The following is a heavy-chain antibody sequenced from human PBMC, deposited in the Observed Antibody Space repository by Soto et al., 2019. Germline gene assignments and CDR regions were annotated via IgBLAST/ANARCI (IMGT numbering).Heavy chain of an antibody. Sequence: TSETLSLTCTFSGGSISSYYWSLIRQPPGKGLEWIGYIFYSGSTSYNPSLKSRVTISVDTSKNQFSLKLSSVTAADTAVYYCARDSTSGSYWDYWGQGSLVTVSS. CDR2: IFYSGST. CDR1: GGSISSYY. J-gene: IGHJ4*02. D-gene: IGHD1-26*01. V-gene: IGHV4-59*01. CDR3: ARDSTSGSYWDY.